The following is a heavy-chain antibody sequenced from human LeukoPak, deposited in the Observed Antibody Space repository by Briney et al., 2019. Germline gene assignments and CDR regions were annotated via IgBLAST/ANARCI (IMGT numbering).Heavy chain of an antibody. J-gene: IGHJ5*01. CDR1: GFTFSSYW. CDR2: IQYDGSHK. V-gene: IGHV3-30*02. CDR3: AKGDAYLDS. D-gene: IGHD5-24*01. Sequence: GGSLRLSYAASGFTFSSYWMSWVRQAPGKGLEWVAFIQYDGSHKYYADSMKGRFTISRDNSKNTLYLQMNSLRAEDTAVYYCAKGDAYLDSWGQGTLVTVSS.